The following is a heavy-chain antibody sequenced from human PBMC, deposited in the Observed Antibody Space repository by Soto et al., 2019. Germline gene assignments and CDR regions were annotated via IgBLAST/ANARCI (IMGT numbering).Heavy chain of an antibody. CDR2: INPNSGGT. D-gene: IGHD6-6*01. CDR1: GYTFTGYY. Sequence: ASVKVSCKASGYTFTGYYMHWVRQAPGQGLEWMGWINPNSGGTNYAQKFQGWVTMTRDTSISTAYMELSRLRSDDTAVYYCARASEDESYSSSSGNGYYFDYWGQGTLVTVSS. V-gene: IGHV1-2*04. CDR3: ARASEDESYSSSSGNGYYFDY. J-gene: IGHJ4*02.